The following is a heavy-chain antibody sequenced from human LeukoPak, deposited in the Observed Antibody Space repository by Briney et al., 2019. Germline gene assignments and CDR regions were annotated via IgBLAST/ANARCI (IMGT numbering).Heavy chain of an antibody. V-gene: IGHV3-21*01. D-gene: IGHD6-13*01. CDR2: ISSSSSYI. CDR1: GFTFSSYS. J-gene: IGHJ4*02. CDR3: ARGSAAGTFDY. Sequence: RGSLRLSCAASGFTFSSYSMNWVRQAPGKGLEWVSSISSSSSYIYYADSVKGRFTISRDNAKNSLYLQMNSLRAEDTAVYYCARGSAAGTFDYWGQGTLVTVSS.